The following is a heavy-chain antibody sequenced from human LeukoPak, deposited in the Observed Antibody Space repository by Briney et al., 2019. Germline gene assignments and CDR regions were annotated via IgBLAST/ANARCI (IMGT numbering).Heavy chain of an antibody. CDR3: ARGETSVYYYYYMDV. Sequence: PGGSLRLSCAASGFTLSSYLMSWVRQAPRKGLEWVANIKQDGSEKNYVDSVKSRFTISRDNATNTLYLQMNSPRAEDTAVYYCARGETSVYYYYYMDVWGKGTTVTVSS. J-gene: IGHJ6*03. D-gene: IGHD1-26*01. CDR1: GFTLSSYL. CDR2: IKQDGSEK. V-gene: IGHV3-7*01.